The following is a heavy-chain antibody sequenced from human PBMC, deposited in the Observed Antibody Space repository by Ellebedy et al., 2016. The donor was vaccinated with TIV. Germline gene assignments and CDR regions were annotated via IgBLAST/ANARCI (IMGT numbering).Heavy chain of an antibody. CDR1: GVSISDYY. V-gene: IGHV4-59*01. D-gene: IGHD3-10*01. CDR2: VYHPGST. CDR3: ARDGVEDYFDY. Sequence: MPSETLSLTCSVSGVSISDYYWSWIRQPPGQGLEWIGYVYHPGSTNYNPSLRSRVTLAVDTPKNEFSLKLSSVTTADTAIYYCARDGVEDYFDYWGQGLLVTVSS. J-gene: IGHJ4*02.